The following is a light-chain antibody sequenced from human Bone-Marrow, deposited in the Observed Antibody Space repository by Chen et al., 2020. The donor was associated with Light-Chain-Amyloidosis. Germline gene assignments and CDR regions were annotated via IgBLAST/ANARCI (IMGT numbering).Light chain of an antibody. V-gene: IGKV3-20*01. Sequence: EIVLTQSPGTLSLSPGKGANLSCRASQTISSNYLTWYQQKFGQAPRLRIYGSSSRATGIPDRFTGSGSGTACTLTINRLEPEDFAMYYCQQYGTSPLTFGGGTKVEI. J-gene: IGKJ4*01. CDR3: QQYGTSPLT. CDR2: GSS. CDR1: QTISSNY.